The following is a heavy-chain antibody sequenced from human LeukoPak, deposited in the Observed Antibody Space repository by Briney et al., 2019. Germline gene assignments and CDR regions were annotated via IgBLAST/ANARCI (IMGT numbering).Heavy chain of an antibody. CDR2: ISGSGGST. CDR3: AKGRFGELSVSLFDY. CDR1: GFTFSSYA. D-gene: IGHD3-10*01. V-gene: IGHV3-23*01. J-gene: IGHJ4*02. Sequence: PGGSLRLSCAASGFTFSSYAMSWVRQAPGKGLEWVSAISGSGGSTYYADSVKGRFTISRDNSKNTLYLQMNSLRAEDTAVYYCAKGRFGELSVSLFDYWGQGTLVTVSS.